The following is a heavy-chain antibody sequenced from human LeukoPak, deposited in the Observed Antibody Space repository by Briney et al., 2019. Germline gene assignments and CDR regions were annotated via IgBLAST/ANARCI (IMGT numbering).Heavy chain of an antibody. CDR1: GYSISSGYY. J-gene: IGHJ4*02. Sequence: PSETLSLTCAVSGYSISSGYYWGWIQQPPGKGLEWIGSIYHSGSTYYNPSLKSRVTISVDTSKNQFSLKLSSVTAADTAVYYCATYNTFRLGFDYWGQGTLVTVSS. D-gene: IGHD3/OR15-3a*01. CDR2: IYHSGST. V-gene: IGHV4-38-2*01. CDR3: ATYNTFRLGFDY.